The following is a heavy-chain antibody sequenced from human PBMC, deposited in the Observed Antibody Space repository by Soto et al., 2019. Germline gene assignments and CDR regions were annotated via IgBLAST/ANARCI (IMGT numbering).Heavy chain of an antibody. J-gene: IGHJ3*02. D-gene: IGHD2-2*01. Sequence: GGSLRLSCAASGFTFSSYAMSWVRQAPGKGLEWVSAISGSGGSTYYADSVKGRFTISRDNSKNTLYLQMNSLRAEDTAVYYCAKDHPTIVVVPAAPDAFDIWGQGTMVTVSS. V-gene: IGHV3-23*01. CDR3: AKDHPTIVVVPAAPDAFDI. CDR1: GFTFSSYA. CDR2: ISGSGGST.